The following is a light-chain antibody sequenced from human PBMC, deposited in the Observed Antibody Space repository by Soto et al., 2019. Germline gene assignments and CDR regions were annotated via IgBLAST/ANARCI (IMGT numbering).Light chain of an antibody. V-gene: IGKV3-20*01. CDR2: GAS. Sequence: EIVLTQSPGTLSLSPGERATLSCRASQSVVSTSLAWYQQKPGQAPRLLIYGASNRATGIPDRFSGSGSGTDITLTISRLEPEDFAVYYCQQYGTPPQTFGQGTKVESK. CDR3: QQYGTPPQT. J-gene: IGKJ1*01. CDR1: QSVVSTS.